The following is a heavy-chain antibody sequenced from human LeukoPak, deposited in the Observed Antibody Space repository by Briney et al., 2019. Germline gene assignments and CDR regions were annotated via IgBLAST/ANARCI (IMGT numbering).Heavy chain of an antibody. V-gene: IGHV4-4*02. Sequence: SETLSLTCGVSGGSITNTNYWTWVRQPPGKGLEWIGEVNLQGSTNYNPSLMGRVAISVDTSKNQFSLKLSSVTAADTAVYYCARHGRDCSGGSCYPNWFDPWGQGTLVTVSS. CDR1: GGSITNTNY. CDR2: VNLQGST. CDR3: ARHGRDCSGGSCYPNWFDP. D-gene: IGHD2-15*01. J-gene: IGHJ5*02.